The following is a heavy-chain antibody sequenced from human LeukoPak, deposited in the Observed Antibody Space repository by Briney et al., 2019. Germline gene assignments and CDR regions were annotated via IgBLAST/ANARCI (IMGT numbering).Heavy chain of an antibody. J-gene: IGHJ4*02. D-gene: IGHD3-10*01. CDR3: ARSGSGSYWIFDY. CDR1: GYTFTGYY. CDR2: INPNSGGT. Sequence: ASVKVSCKASGYTFTGYYMHWVRQAPGQGLEWMGWINPNSGGTNYAQKFQGRVTMTRDTSISTACMELSRLRSDDTAVYYCARSGSGSYWIFDYWGQGTLVTVSS. V-gene: IGHV1-2*02.